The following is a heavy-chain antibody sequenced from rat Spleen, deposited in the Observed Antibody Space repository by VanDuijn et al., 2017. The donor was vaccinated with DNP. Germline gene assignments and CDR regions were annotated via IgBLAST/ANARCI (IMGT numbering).Heavy chain of an antibody. V-gene: IGHV3-3*01. CDR2: ISYGGRT. J-gene: IGHJ2*01. CDR3: AIQLGVFDY. Sequence: EVQLQESGPGLVKPSQSLSLTCSVTGYSITSNYKWSWIRKFPGSEMEWMGHISYGGRTRYNPSLKSRFSITRDTAKNQFFLTVTSVRNEDTATYYCAIQLGVFDYWGQVIMVIVSS. CDR1: GYSITSNYK. D-gene: IGHD5-1*01.